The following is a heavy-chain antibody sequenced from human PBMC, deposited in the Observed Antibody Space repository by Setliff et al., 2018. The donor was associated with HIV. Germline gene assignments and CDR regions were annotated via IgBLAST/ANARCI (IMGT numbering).Heavy chain of an antibody. J-gene: IGHJ5*02. CDR1: GGSIGSSPYY. CDR3: ARVIPAGVPANWFDP. D-gene: IGHD2-2*01. CDR2: IHYSGST. V-gene: IGHV4-39*01. Sequence: PSETLSLTCTVSGGSIGSSPYYWGWIRQPPGTGPEWIGSIHYSGSTYYNPSPKSRVTISVDTSKNQLSLKLSSVTAADTAVYYCARVIPAGVPANWFDPWGQGTLVTVS.